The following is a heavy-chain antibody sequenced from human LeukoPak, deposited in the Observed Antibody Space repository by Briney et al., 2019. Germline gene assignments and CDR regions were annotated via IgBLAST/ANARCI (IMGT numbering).Heavy chain of an antibody. J-gene: IGHJ4*02. CDR2: IRYDGSNK. CDR3: AKDEPSIAAAGRELDY. V-gene: IGHV3-30*02. Sequence: GGSLRLSCAASGFTFSSYGMHWVRQAPGKGLEWVAFIRYDGSNKYYADSVKGRFTISRDNSKNTLYLQMNSLRAEDTAVYYCAKDEPSIAAAGRELDYRGQGTLVTVSS. CDR1: GFTFSSYG. D-gene: IGHD6-13*01.